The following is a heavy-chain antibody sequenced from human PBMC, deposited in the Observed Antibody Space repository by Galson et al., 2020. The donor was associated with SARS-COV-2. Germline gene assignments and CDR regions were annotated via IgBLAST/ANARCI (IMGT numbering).Heavy chain of an antibody. CDR2: TYYSGST. CDR1: GGSISSSSYY. Sequence: SEPLSLTCTVSGGSISSSSYYWGWIRPPPGKGLAWIGSTYYSGSTTYNPSLKSRVTISVDTSKNQFSLKLSSVTAADTAVYYCARWDAGYDFWSGYYETSNWFDPWGQGTLVTVSS. J-gene: IGHJ5*02. V-gene: IGHV4-39*07. D-gene: IGHD3-3*01. CDR3: ARWDAGYDFWSGYYETSNWFDP.